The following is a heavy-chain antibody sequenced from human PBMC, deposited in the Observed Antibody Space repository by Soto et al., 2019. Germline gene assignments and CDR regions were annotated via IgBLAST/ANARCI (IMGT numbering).Heavy chain of an antibody. CDR1: GGSISSGGYS. J-gene: IGHJ5*02. V-gene: IGHV4-30-2*01. CDR2: IYHSGST. D-gene: IGHD2-2*01. CDR3: ARVPDR. Sequence: PSETLSLTCAVSGGSISSGGYSWSWIRQPPGKDVEWIGYIYHSGSTYYNPSLKSRVTISVDRSKNQFSLKLSSVTAADTAVYYCARVPDRWGQGTLVTVS.